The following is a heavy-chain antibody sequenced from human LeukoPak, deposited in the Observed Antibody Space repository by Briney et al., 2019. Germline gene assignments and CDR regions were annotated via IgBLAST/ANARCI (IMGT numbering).Heavy chain of an antibody. CDR3: IREKNRDVAGEAIGGGDPYDL. CDR2: ITAIASME. J-gene: IGHJ4*02. CDR1: GFTFSEYE. D-gene: IGHD3-10*01. Sequence: GGSLTLSCVASGFTFSEYELSWVRQAPGKGLEGVSSITAIASMEYYADSVKRRFTISRDNAKNSLYLQMNSLRAEDTAVYFCIREKNRDVAGEAIGGGDPYDLWGQGTLVTISS. V-gene: IGHV3-48*03.